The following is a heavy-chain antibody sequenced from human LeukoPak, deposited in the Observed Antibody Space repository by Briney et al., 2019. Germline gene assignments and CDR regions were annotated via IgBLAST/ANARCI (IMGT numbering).Heavy chain of an antibody. CDR2: INPNSGGT. D-gene: IGHD2-21*01. J-gene: IGHJ4*02. V-gene: IGHV1-2*02. Sequence: ASVKGSCKASGDTFTGYYMHCVRQAPGQGLEWMGWINPNSGGTDYAQKFQGRVTMTRDTSIPTAYMELSRLRSDDTAVYSCARVQHIPPSRSAHGYWGQGTLVTVSS. CDR1: GDTFTGYY. CDR3: ARVQHIPPSRSAHGY.